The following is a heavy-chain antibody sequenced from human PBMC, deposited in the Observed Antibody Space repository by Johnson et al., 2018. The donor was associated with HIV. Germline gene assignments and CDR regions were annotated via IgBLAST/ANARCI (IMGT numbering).Heavy chain of an antibody. J-gene: IGHJ3*02. CDR1: GFTFDDFG. V-gene: IGHV3-7*01. CDR3: ARRNAGGAFDI. D-gene: IGHD2-2*01. Sequence: MLLVESGGGVVRPGGSLRLSCAASGFTFDDFGMGWVRQAPGKGLEWVANIKQDGSEKYYVDSVKGRFTISRDNAKNSLYLQMNSLRAEDTAVYYCARRNAGGAFDIWGQGTMVTVSS. CDR2: IKQDGSEK.